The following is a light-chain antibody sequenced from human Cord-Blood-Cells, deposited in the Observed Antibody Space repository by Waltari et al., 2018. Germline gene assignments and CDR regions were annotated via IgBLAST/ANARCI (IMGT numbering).Light chain of an antibody. Sequence: DTQLPQPPSSRPESVGEGVTLTCRASQSISSYLNWYQQKPGKAPKLLIYAASSLESGVPSRFSGSGSGTDFTLTISRLQPEDFATYYCQQFYSTPYTFGQGTKLEIK. CDR1: QSISSY. J-gene: IGKJ2*01. CDR3: QQFYSTPYT. V-gene: IGKV1-39*01. CDR2: AAS.